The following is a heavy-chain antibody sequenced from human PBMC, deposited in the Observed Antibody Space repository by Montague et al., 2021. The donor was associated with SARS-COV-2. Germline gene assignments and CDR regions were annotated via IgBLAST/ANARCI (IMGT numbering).Heavy chain of an antibody. CDR3: AGRASSVWGVSVSAELDY. CDR2: INHSGRT. J-gene: IGHJ4*02. V-gene: IGHV4-34*01. D-gene: IGHD3-10*01. CDR1: GGSFSGYY. Sequence: SETLSLTCAVYGGSFSGYYWSWIRQSPGKGLEWLGEINHSGRTNNNPSLKSRVIISVDTSKNQLSLKLSSVTAADTAVYYCAGRASSVWGVSVSAELDYWGQGILVIVSS.